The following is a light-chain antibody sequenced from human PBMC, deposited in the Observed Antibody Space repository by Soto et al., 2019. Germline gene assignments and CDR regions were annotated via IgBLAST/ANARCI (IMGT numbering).Light chain of an antibody. J-gene: IGLJ2*01. CDR3: CSYAGSSTVV. Sequence: QPVLTQPPSASGSPGQSVTISCTGTSSDIGTYKFVSWYQQHPGKAPKLMIYDVTKRPSGVPDRFSGSKSGNTASLTVSGLQAEDEADYYCCSYAGSSTVVFGGGTKLTVL. CDR2: DVT. V-gene: IGLV2-8*01. CDR1: SSDIGTYKF.